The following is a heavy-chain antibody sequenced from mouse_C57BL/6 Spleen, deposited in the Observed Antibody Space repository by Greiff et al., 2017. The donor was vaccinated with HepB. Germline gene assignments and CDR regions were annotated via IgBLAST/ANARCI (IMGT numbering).Heavy chain of an antibody. J-gene: IGHJ1*03. CDR1: GYTFTSYW. CDR2: IDPSDSYT. CDR3: ARTLEGYFDV. Sequence: QVQLQQPGAELVRPGTSVKLSCKASGYTFTSYWMHWVKQRPGQGLEWIGVIDPSDSYTNYNQKFKGKATLTVDTSSSTAYMQLSSLTSEDSAVYYCARTLEGYFDVWGTGTTVTVSS. V-gene: IGHV1-59*01. D-gene: IGHD1-2*01.